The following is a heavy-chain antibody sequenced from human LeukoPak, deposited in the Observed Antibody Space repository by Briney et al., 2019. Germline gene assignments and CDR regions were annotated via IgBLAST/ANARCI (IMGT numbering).Heavy chain of an antibody. CDR3: AKDLWGHSGWNEDFDY. CDR2: IRYDGSNK. D-gene: IGHD6-19*01. CDR1: GFTFSSYG. Sequence: PGGSLRLSCAASGFTFSSYGMTWVRQAPGKGLEWVAFIRYDGSNKYYADSVKGRFTISRDNSKNTLYLQMNSLRAEDTAVYYCAKDLWGHSGWNEDFDYWGQGTLVTVSS. J-gene: IGHJ4*02. V-gene: IGHV3-30*02.